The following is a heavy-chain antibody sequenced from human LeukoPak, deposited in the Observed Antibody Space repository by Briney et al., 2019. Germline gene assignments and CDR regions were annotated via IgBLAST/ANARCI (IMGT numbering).Heavy chain of an antibody. Sequence: QTGGSLRLSCAASGFTVESKRMSWVRQAPGKGLEWVSTIYSGGDTYYADSVKGRFTISRDNSKNTLYLQMNSLRAEDTAVYYCVRERYSNDYEAWGQGTLVTVSS. CDR1: GFTVESKR. D-gene: IGHD6-25*01. CDR3: VRERYSNDYEA. J-gene: IGHJ5*02. V-gene: IGHV3-53*01. CDR2: IYSGGDT.